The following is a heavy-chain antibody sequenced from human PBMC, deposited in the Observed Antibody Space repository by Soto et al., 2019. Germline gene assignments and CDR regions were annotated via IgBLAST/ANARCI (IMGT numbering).Heavy chain of an antibody. J-gene: IGHJ4*02. Sequence: SETLSLTCTVSGGSVSSGSYYWSWIRQPPGKGLEWIGYIYYSGSTNYNPSLKSRVTISVDTSKNQFSLKLSSVTAADTAVYYCASKPRTDSSGYYDPLWGQGTLVTVSS. CDR1: GGSVSSGSYY. D-gene: IGHD3-22*01. CDR3: ASKPRTDSSGYYDPL. CDR2: IYYSGST. V-gene: IGHV4-61*01.